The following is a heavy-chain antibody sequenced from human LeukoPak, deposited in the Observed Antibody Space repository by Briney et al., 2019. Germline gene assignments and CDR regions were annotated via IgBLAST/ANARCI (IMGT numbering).Heavy chain of an antibody. Sequence: GGSLRLSCAASGFTFSSYGMHWVRRAPGKGLEWVAVISYDGSNKYYADSVKGRFTISRDNSKNTLYLQMNSLRAEDTAVYYCAKQGRDWLRDYYYYMDVWGKGTTVTISS. CDR3: AKQGRDWLRDYYYYMDV. D-gene: IGHD3-9*01. CDR1: GFTFSSYG. J-gene: IGHJ6*03. CDR2: ISYDGSNK. V-gene: IGHV3-30*18.